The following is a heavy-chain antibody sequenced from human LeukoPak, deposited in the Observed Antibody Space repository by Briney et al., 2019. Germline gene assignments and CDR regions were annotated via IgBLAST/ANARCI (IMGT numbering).Heavy chain of an antibody. CDR1: GGSISSYY. V-gene: IGHV4-59*01. CDR3: ARSGYYPRLDY. J-gene: IGHJ4*02. Sequence: NPSETLSLTCTVSGGSISSYYWSWIRQPPGKGLEWIGYIYYSGSTNYNPSLKSGVTISVDTSKNQFSLKLSSVTAADTAVYYCARSGYYPRLDYWGQGTLVTVSS. CDR2: IYYSGST. D-gene: IGHD3-22*01.